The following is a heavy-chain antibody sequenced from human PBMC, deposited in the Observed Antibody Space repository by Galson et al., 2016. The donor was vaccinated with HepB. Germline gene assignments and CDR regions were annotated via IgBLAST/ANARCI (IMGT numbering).Heavy chain of an antibody. Sequence: SLRLSCAASGFASRTYSMNWARPTRGKGLGWVDSITGTDYYTYYADSNKDRFTISRDKPRNLLHLQMNSLRVDDSASYYCARRSGSRSSRFRFYFYMDMWGKGTTVTVSS. CDR1: GFASRTYS. CDR3: ARRSGSRSSRFRFYFYMDM. V-gene: IGHV3-21*01. J-gene: IGHJ6*03. CDR2: ITGTDYYT. D-gene: IGHD3-10*01.